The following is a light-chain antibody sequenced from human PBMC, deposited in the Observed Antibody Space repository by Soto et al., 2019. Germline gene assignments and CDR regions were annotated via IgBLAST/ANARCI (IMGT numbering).Light chain of an antibody. Sequence: EIVMTQSPATLSVSPGERATLSCRASQSVTTNLAWYQQKPGQAPRLLIYGASSGATGIPARFSGSGSGTEFTLTISSLQSEDFAVYYCQQYNKWPPYTFGQGTKLEIK. CDR2: GAS. J-gene: IGKJ2*01. CDR3: QQYNKWPPYT. V-gene: IGKV3-15*01. CDR1: QSVTTN.